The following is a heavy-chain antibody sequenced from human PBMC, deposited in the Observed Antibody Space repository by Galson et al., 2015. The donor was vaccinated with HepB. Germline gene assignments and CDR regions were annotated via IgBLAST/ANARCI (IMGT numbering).Heavy chain of an antibody. CDR3: ARDYWLGEFDY. D-gene: IGHD6-19*01. Sequence: SLRLSCAASGFTFSRYAMHWVRQAPGKGLEWVAVISYDGSNKYYADSVKGRFTISRDNSKNTLYLQMNSLRAEDTAVYYCARDYWLGEFDYWGQGTLVTVSS. J-gene: IGHJ4*02. CDR2: ISYDGSNK. V-gene: IGHV3-30-3*01. CDR1: GFTFSRYA.